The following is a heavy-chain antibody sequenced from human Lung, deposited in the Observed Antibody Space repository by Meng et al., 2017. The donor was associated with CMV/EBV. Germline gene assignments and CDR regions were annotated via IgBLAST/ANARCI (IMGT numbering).Heavy chain of an antibody. J-gene: IGHJ5*02. CDR2: IHYSGSS. CDR1: GASISRGYHY. Sequence: SETLSLXCTVSGASISRGYHYWSWIRQPPGKGLEWIGFIHYSGSSHYNPSLKSRVIISIDTSKNQFSLKLSSVTAADTAVYYCARTDVPAAGTPNWLDPWGLGTLVTVSS. V-gene: IGHV4-30-4*08. CDR3: ARTDVPAAGTPNWLDP. D-gene: IGHD2-2*01.